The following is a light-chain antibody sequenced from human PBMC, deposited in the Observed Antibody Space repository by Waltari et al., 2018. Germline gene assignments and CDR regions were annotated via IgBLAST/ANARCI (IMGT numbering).Light chain of an antibody. CDR2: KNN. V-gene: IGLV1-47*01. Sequence: QSVLTQPPSASGTPGQRVTISCSGSSSNIGSYYVNWYQQLPRTAPKLLIYKNNQRPSGVPDRFSGSKSCTSASLAISGLRSEDEADYYCAAWDDSLSGVLFGGGTKLTVL. CDR1: SSNIGSYY. CDR3: AAWDDSLSGVL. J-gene: IGLJ2*01.